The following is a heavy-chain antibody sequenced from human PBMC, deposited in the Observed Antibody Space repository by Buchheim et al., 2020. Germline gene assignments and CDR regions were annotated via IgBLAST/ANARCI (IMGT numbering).Heavy chain of an antibody. J-gene: IGHJ4*02. CDR1: GGSISSYY. CDR3: AIGDSSGYPY. Sequence: QVQLQESGPGLVKPSETLSLTCTVSGGSISSYYWSWIRQPPGKGLEWIGYIYYSGSTNYNPSLKSRVPISVDTSKNQFSLKLSSVTAADTAVYYCAIGDSSGYPYWGQGTL. D-gene: IGHD3-22*01. V-gene: IGHV4-59*01. CDR2: IYYSGST.